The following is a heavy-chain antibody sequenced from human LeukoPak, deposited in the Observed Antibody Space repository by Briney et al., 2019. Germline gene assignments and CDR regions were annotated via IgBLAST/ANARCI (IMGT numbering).Heavy chain of an antibody. CDR2: TNLTSGET. D-gene: IGHD7-27*01. CDR3: ARGDPWGLDP. Sequence: GASVKVSCKTSGCTFSSYEINGVGQATARQGEWMGWTNLTSGETGFPQNFQCRVTLTKNRSITTAYIELSSLTSEDTAVYYCARGDPWGLDPWGEGTLVSVPS. J-gene: IGHJ5*02. V-gene: IGHV1-8*01. CDR1: GCTFSSYE.